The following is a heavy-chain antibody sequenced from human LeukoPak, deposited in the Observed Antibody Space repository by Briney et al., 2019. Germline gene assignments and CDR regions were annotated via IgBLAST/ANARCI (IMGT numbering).Heavy chain of an antibody. CDR1: GGSISSYY. D-gene: IGHD1-26*01. Sequence: ASETLSLTCTVSGGSISSYYWSWIRQPAGKGLEWIGRIYSGGSTNYNPSLKSRVTMSVDSSNNQFSLKLSSVTAADTAVFYCARENTRSYREFDYWGQGTLVTVSS. CDR3: ARENTRSYREFDY. CDR2: IYSGGST. V-gene: IGHV4-4*07. J-gene: IGHJ4*02.